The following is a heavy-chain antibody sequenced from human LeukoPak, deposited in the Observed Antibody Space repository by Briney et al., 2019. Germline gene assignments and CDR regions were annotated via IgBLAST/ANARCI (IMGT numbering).Heavy chain of an antibody. CDR2: IIPILGIA. CDR1: GYTFTSYG. Sequence: ASVKVSCKASGYTFTSYGISWVRQAPGQGLEWMGRIIPILGIANYAQKFQGRVTITADKSTSTAYMELSSLRSEDTAVYYCARDCGGDCPTDYWGQGTLVTVSS. V-gene: IGHV1-69*04. D-gene: IGHD2-21*02. J-gene: IGHJ4*02. CDR3: ARDCGGDCPTDY.